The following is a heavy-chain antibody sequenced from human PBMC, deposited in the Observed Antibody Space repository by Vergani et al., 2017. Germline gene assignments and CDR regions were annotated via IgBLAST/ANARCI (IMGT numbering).Heavy chain of an antibody. V-gene: IGHV5-51*01. CDR1: GYSFTSYW. D-gene: IGHD2-21*02. CDR2: IYPGDSDT. J-gene: IGHJ3*02. CDR3: ARRVAYCGGDCFDAFDI. Sequence: EVQLVQSGAEVKKPGESLKISCKGSGYSFTSYWIGWVRQMPGKGLEWMGIIYPGDSDTRYSPSFQGQVTISADKSISTAHRQWSSLKASDTAMYYCARRVAYCGGDCFDAFDIWGQGTMVTVSS.